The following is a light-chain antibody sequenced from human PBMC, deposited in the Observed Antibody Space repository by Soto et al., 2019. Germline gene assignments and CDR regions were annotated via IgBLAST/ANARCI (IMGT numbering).Light chain of an antibody. CDR2: GAS. V-gene: IGKV3-20*01. CDR1: QSVSSSY. J-gene: IGKJ1*01. CDR3: QQYGSSSLSWT. Sequence: EIVLTQSPGTLSLSPGERATLSCRASQSVSSSYLAWYQQKPGQAPRLLIYGASSRATGIPDRFSGSGSGTDFTLTISRLEPEDFALYYCQQYGSSSLSWTFGQGTKVEIK.